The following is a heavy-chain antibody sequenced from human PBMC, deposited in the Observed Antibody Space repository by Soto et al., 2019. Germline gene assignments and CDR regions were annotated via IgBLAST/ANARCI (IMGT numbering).Heavy chain of an antibody. CDR1: GASISSGSW. V-gene: IGHV4-4*02. D-gene: IGHD3-3*01. J-gene: IGHJ4*02. Sequence: SETLSLTCAVSGASISSGSWWSWVRQSPNKGLEWIGEVYHSGSSSVSPSLKSRVTISVDKSKKEFYLKLSSVTAADTAVYYCARGMGGYYSYFDYWGQGTLVTVAS. CDR3: ARGMGGYYSYFDY. CDR2: VYHSGSS.